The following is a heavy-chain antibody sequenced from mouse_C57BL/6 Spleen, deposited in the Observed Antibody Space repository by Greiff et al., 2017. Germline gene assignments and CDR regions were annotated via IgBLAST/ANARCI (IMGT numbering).Heavy chain of an antibody. CDR2: IDPETGGT. CDR1: GYTFTDYE. J-gene: IGHJ4*01. V-gene: IGHV1-15*01. Sequence: QVQLKESGAELVRPGASVTLSCKASGYTFTDYEMHWVKQTPVHGLEWIGVIDPETGGTAYNQKFKGKAILTADKSSSTAYMQLRSLTSEDSAFYYGTKPYYYGSSYVRAMDYWGQGTSVTVSS. CDR3: TKPYYYGSSYVRAMDY. D-gene: IGHD1-1*01.